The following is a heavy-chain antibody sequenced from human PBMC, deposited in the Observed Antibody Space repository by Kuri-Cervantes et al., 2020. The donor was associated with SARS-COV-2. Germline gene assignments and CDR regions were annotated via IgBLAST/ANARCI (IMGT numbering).Heavy chain of an antibody. J-gene: IGHJ4*02. CDR2: INTYNGNT. Sequence: ASVKVSCKAPETTFPNYDINWVRQAPGRGLEWMGSINTYNGNTNYAQIIQGRVTMTTDTSTNTAFMELRSLRPFDTAVYYCGRVSWIQLWQRYSDSWGLGTLVTVSS. D-gene: IGHD5-18*01. CDR1: ETTFPNYD. V-gene: IGHV1-18*01. CDR3: GRVSWIQLWQRYSDS.